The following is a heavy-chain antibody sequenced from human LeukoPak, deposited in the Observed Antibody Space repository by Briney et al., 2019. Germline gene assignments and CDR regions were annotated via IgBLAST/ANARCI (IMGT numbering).Heavy chain of an antibody. CDR2: TYSGGST. Sequence: GGSLRLSCAASGFTVSSNYMSWVRQAPGKGLEWVSVTYSGGSTYYADSVKGRFTISRDNSKNTLYLQMNSLRAEDTAVYYCAKQYYYDSSGYSYWGQGTLVTVSS. CDR1: GFTVSSNY. J-gene: IGHJ4*02. CDR3: AKQYYYDSSGYSY. V-gene: IGHV3-53*01. D-gene: IGHD3-22*01.